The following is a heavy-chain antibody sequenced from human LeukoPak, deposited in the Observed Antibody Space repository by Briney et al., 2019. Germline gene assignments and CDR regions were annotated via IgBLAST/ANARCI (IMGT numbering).Heavy chain of an antibody. V-gene: IGHV3-48*04. CDR1: GFTFSSYS. CDR2: ISSSSSTI. CDR3: ARGDIVVVPAALHWFDP. J-gene: IGHJ5*02. D-gene: IGHD2-2*01. Sequence: GGSLRLSCAASGFTFSSYSMNWVRQAPGKGLEWVSYISSSSSTIYYADSVKGRFTISRDNAKNSLYLQMNSLRAEDTAVYYCARGDIVVVPAALHWFDPWGQGTLVTVSS.